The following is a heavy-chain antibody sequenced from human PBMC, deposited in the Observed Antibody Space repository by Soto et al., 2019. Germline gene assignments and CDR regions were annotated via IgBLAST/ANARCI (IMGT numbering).Heavy chain of an antibody. J-gene: IGHJ1*01. CDR3: ARYRSAFYVDC. CDR2: SRDRHNGYTT. V-gene: IGHV3-72*01. CDR1: GFTRSDHH. D-gene: IGHD6-19*01. Sequence: PGLFLRLSCAASGFTRSDHHVVWVRQAPGKGLEWVGRSRDRHNGYTTEYASSVKGRITILRDDSENSIYLQMNSLKTEDTAIYYYARYRSAFYVDCWDHGTQVTVSS.